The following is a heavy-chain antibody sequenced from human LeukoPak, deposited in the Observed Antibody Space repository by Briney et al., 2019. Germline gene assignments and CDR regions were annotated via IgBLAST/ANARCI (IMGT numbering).Heavy chain of an antibody. CDR1: GGSISSAHYS. D-gene: IGHD2-8*01. CDR2: IYSSGST. V-gene: IGHV4-61*02. Sequence: SETLSLTCTVSGGSISSAHYSWSWIRQPAGKGPEWIGRIYSSGSTNYNPSLKRRVTISVDTSKNQFSLKLSSVTAADTAVYHCARDPGDCSNGVCYLFDYWGQGTLVTVSS. CDR3: ARDPGDCSNGVCYLFDY. J-gene: IGHJ4*02.